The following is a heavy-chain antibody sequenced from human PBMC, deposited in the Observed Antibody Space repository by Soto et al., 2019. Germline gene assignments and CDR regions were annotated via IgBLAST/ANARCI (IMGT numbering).Heavy chain of an antibody. CDR3: ARDWGTPGRGSEVGYFYLYVMDV. Sequence: EVQLVESGGGLVQPGGSLRLSCLASEFTFNTYWMNWVRQAPGRGLEWVANIKADGSEKNYVDSVKGRFNISRDNANNSLYCQMNSLRGEDTAVYFCARDWGTPGRGSEVGYFYLYVMDVWDKGTTVTVSS. J-gene: IGHJ6*04. V-gene: IGHV3-7*05. CDR2: IKADGSEK. D-gene: IGHD3-22*01. CDR1: EFTFNTYW.